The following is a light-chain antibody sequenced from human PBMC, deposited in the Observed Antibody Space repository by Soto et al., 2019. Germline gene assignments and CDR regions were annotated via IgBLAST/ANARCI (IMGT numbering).Light chain of an antibody. V-gene: IGKV1-27*01. CDR1: QGISNY. J-gene: IGKJ2*01. CDR3: QKYDSAPYT. Sequence: DIQMTQSPSSLSASIGDRVTITCRASQGISNYLAWYQQKPGKVPKLLIYAASTLQSGVPSRFSGSGSGTEFILTISSLQPEDVATFYCQKYDSAPYTFGQGTKLEIK. CDR2: AAS.